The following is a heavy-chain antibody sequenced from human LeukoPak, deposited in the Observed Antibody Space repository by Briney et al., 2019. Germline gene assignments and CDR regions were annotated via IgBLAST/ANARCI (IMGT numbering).Heavy chain of an antibody. CDR3: ARGGGARPDY. J-gene: IGHJ4*02. V-gene: IGHV3-48*02. CDR1: GFTFSNYG. Sequence: AGGSLRLSCTVSGFTFSNYGMNWVRQAPGKGLKWVAYISSVSSAITYADSVKGRFTISRDNAKNSLFLQMNSLRDEDTAVYYCARGGGARPDYWGPGTLVTVSS. CDR2: ISSVSSAI. D-gene: IGHD3-10*01.